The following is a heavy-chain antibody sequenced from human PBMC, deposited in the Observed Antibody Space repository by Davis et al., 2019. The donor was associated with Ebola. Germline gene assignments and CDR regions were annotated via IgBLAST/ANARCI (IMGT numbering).Heavy chain of an antibody. V-gene: IGHV3-23*01. J-gene: IGHJ4*02. D-gene: IGHD3-16*01. CDR1: GFPFSSYA. Sequence: PGGPLRLSCPASGFPFSSYAMSWVRQAPGKGLEWVSAISGSGGSTYYADSVKGRFTISRDNSKNTLYLQMNSLRAEDTAVYHCARDRFGSYDYWGQGTLVTVSS. CDR2: ISGSGGST. CDR3: ARDRFGSYDY.